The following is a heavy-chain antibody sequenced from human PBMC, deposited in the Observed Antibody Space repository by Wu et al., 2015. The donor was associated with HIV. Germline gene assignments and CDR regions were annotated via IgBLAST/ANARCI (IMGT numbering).Heavy chain of an antibody. V-gene: IGHV1-8*01. J-gene: IGHJ3*01. CDR2: MNPNSGNT. Sequence: QMQLVRSGAEVRKPGAPVKISCKASGFTFNDYDINWVRQASGQGLEWMGWMNPNSGNTGYAQKFQGRVTLTRNTSINTAYMELNNLRSEDTAVYYCTRAVHSRGYFQGRDDVFDVWGQGTMVTVSS. CDR3: TRAVHSRGYFQGRDDVFDV. D-gene: IGHD3-22*01. CDR1: GFTFNDYD.